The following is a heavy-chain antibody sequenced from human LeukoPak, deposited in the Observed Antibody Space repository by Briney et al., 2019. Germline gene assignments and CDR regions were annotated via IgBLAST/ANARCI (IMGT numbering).Heavy chain of an antibody. J-gene: IGHJ4*02. CDR2: ISYDGSNK. CDR3: AKDRSNYPDY. V-gene: IGHV3-30*18. CDR1: GFTFSSYG. Sequence: GGSLRLSCAASGFTFSSYGMHWVRQAPGKGLEWVAVISYDGSNKYYADSVKGRFTISRDNSKNTLYLRMNSLRAEDTAVYYCAKDRSNYPDYWGQGTLVTVSS. D-gene: IGHD4-11*01.